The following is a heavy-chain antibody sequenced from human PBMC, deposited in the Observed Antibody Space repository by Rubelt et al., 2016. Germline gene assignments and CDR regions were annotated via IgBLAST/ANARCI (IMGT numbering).Heavy chain of an antibody. V-gene: IGHV3-73*01. Sequence: MNWVRQAPGKGLEWVGRITSKADSYATAYGASVKGRFTISRDDSKNTAYLQMNSLKTEDTALYYCTRLAYYGSGSRGVDGMDVWGQGTTVTVSS. CDR3: TRLAYYGSGSRGVDGMDV. CDR2: ITSKADSYAT. J-gene: IGHJ6*02. D-gene: IGHD3-10*01.